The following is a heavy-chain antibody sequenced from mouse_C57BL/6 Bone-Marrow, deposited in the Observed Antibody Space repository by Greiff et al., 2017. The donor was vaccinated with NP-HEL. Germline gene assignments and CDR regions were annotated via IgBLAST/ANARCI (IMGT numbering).Heavy chain of an antibody. CDR1: GYTFTDHT. J-gene: IGHJ4*01. Sequence: VQLQQSDAELVKPGASVKISCKVSGYTFTDHTIHWMKQRPEQGLEWIGYIYPRDGSTKYNEKFKGKATLTSDTSSSTAYMQLSSLTSEDSAIYFCARSHSYYGKGYYAMDYWGQGTSVTVSS. CDR2: IYPRDGST. V-gene: IGHV1-78*01. CDR3: ARSHSYYGKGYYAMDY. D-gene: IGHD2-10*01.